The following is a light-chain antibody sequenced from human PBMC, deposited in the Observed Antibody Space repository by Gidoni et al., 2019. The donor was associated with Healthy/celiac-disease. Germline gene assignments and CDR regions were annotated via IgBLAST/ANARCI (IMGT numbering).Light chain of an antibody. V-gene: IGKV3-15*01. CDR1: QSVSSN. J-gene: IGKJ5*01. Sequence: EIVMTKSQATLSVSPGERATLSCRASQSVSSNLAWYQQKPGQAPRLLIYGASTRATGIPARFSGSGSGTEFTLTISSLQSEDFAVYYCQQYNNWPPITFXQXTRLEIK. CDR3: QQYNNWPPIT. CDR2: GAS.